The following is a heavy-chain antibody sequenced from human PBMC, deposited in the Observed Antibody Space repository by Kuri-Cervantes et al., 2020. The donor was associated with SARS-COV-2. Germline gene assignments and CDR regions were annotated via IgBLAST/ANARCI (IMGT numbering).Heavy chain of an antibody. CDR2: IFSNDEK. J-gene: IGHJ4*02. Sequence: SGPPLVTPTETLTRTCTVSGFSLSDARVGVIWFRQPPREALEWLAHIFSNDEKSYSTTQKSRITINMDTSKNQVVLTLTNVDPLDTATYFCAHSPTRGNWFFDDWGQGVLVTVSS. D-gene: IGHD1-1*01. CDR3: AHSPTRGNWFFDD. CDR1: GFSLSDARVG. V-gene: IGHV2-26*01.